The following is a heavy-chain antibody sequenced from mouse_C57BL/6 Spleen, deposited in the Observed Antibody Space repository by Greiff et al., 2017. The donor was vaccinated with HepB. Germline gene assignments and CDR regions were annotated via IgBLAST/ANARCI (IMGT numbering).Heavy chain of an antibody. J-gene: IGHJ4*01. V-gene: IGHV14-3*01. Sequence: VQLQQSVAELVRPGASVKLSCTASGFNIKNTYMHWVKQRPEQGLEWIGRIDPANGNTKYAPKFQGKATITADTSSNTAYLQLSSLTSEDTAICYCAAYDSGSSYYDAMDYWGQGTSVTVSS. CDR1: GFNIKNTY. CDR3: AAYDSGSSYYDAMDY. CDR2: IDPANGNT. D-gene: IGHD1-1*01.